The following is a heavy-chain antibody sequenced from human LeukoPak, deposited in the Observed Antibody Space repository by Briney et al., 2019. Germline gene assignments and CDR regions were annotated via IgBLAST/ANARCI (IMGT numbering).Heavy chain of an antibody. CDR2: INPNSGGT. J-gene: IGHJ5*02. D-gene: IGHD2-2*01. CDR1: GYTFSGYY. Sequence: VASVKVSCKASGYTFSGYYMNWVRQAPGQGLEWMGWINPNSGGTNYAEKVQGRVTMTRDPSISTPYMELSRLTSDDPAVYYCARVPAATRTTNWFDPWGQGTLVTVSS. V-gene: IGHV1-2*02. CDR3: ARVPAATRTTNWFDP.